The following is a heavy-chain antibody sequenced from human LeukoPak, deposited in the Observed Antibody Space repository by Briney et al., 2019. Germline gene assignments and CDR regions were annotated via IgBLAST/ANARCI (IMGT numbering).Heavy chain of an antibody. CDR2: IYYSGST. J-gene: IGHJ4*02. Sequence: SDTLTLTCTVSGGSISSHYWSWIRQPPGKGLEWIGYIYYSGSTNYNPSLKSRVTISVDTSKNQFSLKLSSVTAADTAVYYCARESAGMSYFDYWGQGTLVTVSS. CDR1: GGSISSHY. V-gene: IGHV4-59*11. CDR3: ARESAGMSYFDY.